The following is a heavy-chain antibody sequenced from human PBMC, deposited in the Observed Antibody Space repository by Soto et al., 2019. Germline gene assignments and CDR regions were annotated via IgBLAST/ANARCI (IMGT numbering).Heavy chain of an antibody. D-gene: IGHD6-6*01. CDR1: GGTFSSYA. Sequence: ASVKVSCKASGGTFSSYAISWVRQAPGQGLEWMGGIIPIFGTANYAQKFQGRVTITADKSTSTAYMELSSLRSEDTAVYYCARDGTALEYSSSSYYFDYWGQGTLVTVSS. V-gene: IGHV1-69*06. J-gene: IGHJ4*02. CDR2: IIPIFGTA. CDR3: ARDGTALEYSSSSYYFDY.